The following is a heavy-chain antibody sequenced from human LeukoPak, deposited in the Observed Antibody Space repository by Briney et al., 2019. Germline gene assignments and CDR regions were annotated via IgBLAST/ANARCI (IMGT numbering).Heavy chain of an antibody. J-gene: IGHJ5*02. CDR2: ISYDGSNK. V-gene: IGHV3-30-3*01. CDR1: GFTFSSYA. D-gene: IGHD3-3*01. CDR3: AELSITTS. Sequence: PGGSLTLSCAASGFTFSSYAMHWVRQAPGKGLEWVAVISYDGSNKYYADSVRGRITISRDNSKNTLYLQMNSLRAEDTGVYYCAELSITTSWGQGTLVTLSS.